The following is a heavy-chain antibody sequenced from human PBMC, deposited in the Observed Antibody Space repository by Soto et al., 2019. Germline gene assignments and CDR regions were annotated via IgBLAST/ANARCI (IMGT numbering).Heavy chain of an antibody. CDR2: TRNKLSSYIT. J-gene: IGHJ5*02. D-gene: IGHD2-15*01. Sequence: EVQLVESGGGLVQPGGSLRLSCVGSGFTFTDHYMDWVRQAPGKGLEWVGRTRNKLSSYITQYAASVKGRFTISRDDSKNSLYLQMNSLKTEDTAVYFCARSRCRVGGCYPGDNWYDPWGQGTLVTVSS. CDR3: ARSRCRVGGCYPGDNWYDP. CDR1: GFTFTDHY. V-gene: IGHV3-72*01.